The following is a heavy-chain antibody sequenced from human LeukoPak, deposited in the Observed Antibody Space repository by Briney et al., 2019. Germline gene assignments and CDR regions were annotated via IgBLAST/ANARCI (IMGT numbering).Heavy chain of an antibody. Sequence: PSQTLSLTCTVSGGSISSGGYYWSWIRQPPGKGLEWIGYIYHSGSTYYNPSLKSRVTMSVDTSKNQFSLKLSSVTAADTAVYYCARAGSYYMDVWGKGTTVTVSS. J-gene: IGHJ6*03. CDR3: ARAGSYYMDV. V-gene: IGHV4-30-2*01. CDR1: GGSISSGGYY. CDR2: IYHSGST.